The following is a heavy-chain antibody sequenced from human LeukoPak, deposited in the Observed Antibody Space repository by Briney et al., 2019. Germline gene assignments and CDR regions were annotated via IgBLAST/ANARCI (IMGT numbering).Heavy chain of an antibody. CDR1: GYSFTSYW. CDR2: IYPGDSDT. J-gene: IGHJ4*02. V-gene: IGHV5-51*01. D-gene: IGHD3-10*01. CDR3: ARAMRWFGEEFDY. Sequence: GESRKISCKGSGYSFTSYWIVWVRQMPGKGLEWMGIIYPGDSDTRYSPSFQGQVTISADKSISTAYLQWSSLKASDTVMYYCARAMRWFGEEFDYWGQGTLVTVSS.